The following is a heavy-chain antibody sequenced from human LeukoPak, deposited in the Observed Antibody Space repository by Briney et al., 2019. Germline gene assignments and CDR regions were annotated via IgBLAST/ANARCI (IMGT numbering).Heavy chain of an antibody. V-gene: IGHV3-23*01. CDR1: GFTVSSYY. CDR2: ISGSGSGT. Sequence: QPGGSLRLSCAASGFTVSSYYMNWVRQAPEKGLEWVSGISGSGSGTYYADSVKGRFTISRDNSKSTLYLQMNSLRAEDTALYYCAKGTGTFFYTMDVWGQGTTVTVSS. J-gene: IGHJ6*02. CDR3: AKGTGTFFYTMDV. D-gene: IGHD4-17*01.